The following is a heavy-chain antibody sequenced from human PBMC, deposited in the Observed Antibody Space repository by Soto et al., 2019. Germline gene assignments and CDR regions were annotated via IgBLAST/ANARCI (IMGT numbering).Heavy chain of an antibody. D-gene: IGHD3-9*01. Sequence: SVKVSCKASGGTFSSYAISWVRQAPGQGLEWMGGIIPIFGTANYAQKFQGRVTITADKSTSTAYMELSSLRSEDTAVYYCARSHCSSTSCYSYYHILTGYYLDYYYYYGMDVWGQGTTVTVSS. CDR2: IIPIFGTA. V-gene: IGHV1-69*06. CDR3: ARSHCSSTSCYSYYHILTGYYLDYYYYYGMDV. CDR1: GGTFSSYA. J-gene: IGHJ6*02.